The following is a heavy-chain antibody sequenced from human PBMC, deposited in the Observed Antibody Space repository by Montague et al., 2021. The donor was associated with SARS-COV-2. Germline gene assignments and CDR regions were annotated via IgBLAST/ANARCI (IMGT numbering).Heavy chain of an antibody. D-gene: IGHD6-13*01. J-gene: IGHJ4*02. CDR2: INQDGSES. CDR1: GFTFSSYW. CDR3: AAGQGSSWL. Sequence: SLRLSCPASGFTFSSYWMSWVRQAPGKGLEWVATINQDGSESYYVDSVTGRFTISRDNAKNSLYLQMNSLRDDDTAVYYCAAGQGSSWLWGQGTLVTVSS. V-gene: IGHV3-7*01.